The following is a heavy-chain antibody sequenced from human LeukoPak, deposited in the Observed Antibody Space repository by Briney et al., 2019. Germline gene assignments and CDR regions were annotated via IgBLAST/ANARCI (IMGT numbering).Heavy chain of an antibody. J-gene: IGHJ5*02. CDR2: IYMSGST. D-gene: IGHD4-17*01. Sequence: SETLSLTCTVSGGSFSSYYWNWIRQPAGKGLEWIGRIYMSGSTNYNPSLKSRVTMSLDTSKNQFSLNLPSVPAADTAVYFCARDLGYGDHFWFDPWGQGTLVTVSS. CDR3: ARDLGYGDHFWFDP. CDR1: GGSFSSYY. V-gene: IGHV4-4*07.